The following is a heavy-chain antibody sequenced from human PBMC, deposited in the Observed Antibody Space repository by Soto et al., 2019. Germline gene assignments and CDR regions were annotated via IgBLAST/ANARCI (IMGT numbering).Heavy chain of an antibody. D-gene: IGHD7-27*01. CDR3: AKAWGIDY. CDR1: GFTFSSYT. V-gene: IGHV3-23*01. CDR2: ISGSGSST. Sequence: EVQLLESGGGLVEPGGSRRLSCAASGFTFSSYTMSWVRQAPGKGLEWVSTISGSGSSTYSADSVKGRFTISRDNSKNTLYLQMNSLRVEDTANYYCAKAWGIDYWGQGTLVTVSS. J-gene: IGHJ4*02.